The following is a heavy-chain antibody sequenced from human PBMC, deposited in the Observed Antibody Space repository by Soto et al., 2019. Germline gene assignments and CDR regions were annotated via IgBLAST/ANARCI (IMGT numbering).Heavy chain of an antibody. D-gene: IGHD6-6*01. CDR1: GFTFSSYA. J-gene: IGHJ5*02. CDR2: ISGSGGST. Sequence: PGGSLRLSCAASGFTFSSYAMSWVRQAPGKGLEWVSGISGSGGSTYYADSVKGRFTISRDNSKNTLYLQMNSLRAEDTAVYYCAKDKHSNSLKWFDPWGQGTLVTVSS. CDR3: AKDKHSNSLKWFDP. V-gene: IGHV3-23*01.